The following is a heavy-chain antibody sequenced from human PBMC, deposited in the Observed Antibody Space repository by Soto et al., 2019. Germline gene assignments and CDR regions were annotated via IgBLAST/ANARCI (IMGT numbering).Heavy chain of an antibody. V-gene: IGHV1-46*01. Sequence: ASVKVSCKASGYTFTSYAMHWVRQAPGQGLEWMGIINPSGGSTSYAQKFQGRVTMTRDTSTSTVYMELSSLRSEDTAVYYCARDTNNNYYDSSGYIDYWGQGTLVTVSS. CDR2: INPSGGST. D-gene: IGHD3-22*01. CDR1: GYTFTSYA. CDR3: ARDTNNNYYDSSGYIDY. J-gene: IGHJ4*02.